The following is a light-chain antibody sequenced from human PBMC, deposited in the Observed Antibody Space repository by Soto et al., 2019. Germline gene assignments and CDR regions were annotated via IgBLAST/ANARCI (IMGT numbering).Light chain of an antibody. V-gene: IGKV3-20*01. CDR3: QHYGSSAIT. J-gene: IGKJ5*01. Sequence: EIVLTQSPGTLSLSPGERATLSCRASQSVSSSYLAWYQQNPGQAPRLLIYGASSRATGIPDRFSGSGSGTDFTLTISRLEPEDFAVYYCQHYGSSAITFGQGTRLENK. CDR2: GAS. CDR1: QSVSSSY.